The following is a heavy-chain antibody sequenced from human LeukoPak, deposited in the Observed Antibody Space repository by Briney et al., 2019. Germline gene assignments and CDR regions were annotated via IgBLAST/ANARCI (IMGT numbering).Heavy chain of an antibody. Sequence: GGSLRLSCAASGFTFSSYAMHWVRQAPGKGLEWVAVVWYDGSKTYSADSVKGRITISRDDSKNTLYLQMNSLRAEDTAVYYCAKGRTTVTAADYWGQGTLVTVSS. V-gene: IGHV3-30*02. J-gene: IGHJ4*02. CDR3: AKGRTTVTAADY. D-gene: IGHD4-17*01. CDR2: VWYDGSKT. CDR1: GFTFSSYA.